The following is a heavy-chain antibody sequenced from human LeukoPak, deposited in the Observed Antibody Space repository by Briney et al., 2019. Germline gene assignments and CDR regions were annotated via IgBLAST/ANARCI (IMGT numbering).Heavy chain of an antibody. V-gene: IGHV4-39*01. CDR3: ASPGRGIAAAGDDY. Sequence: SETLSLTCTVSGGSISSSIYYWGLIRQPPGKGLEWIGSIYYSGSTYYNPSLKSRVTISVDTSKNQFSLKLSSVTAADTAVYYCASPGRGIAAAGDDYWGQGTLVTVSS. CDR2: IYYSGST. CDR1: GGSISSSIYY. J-gene: IGHJ4*02. D-gene: IGHD6-13*01.